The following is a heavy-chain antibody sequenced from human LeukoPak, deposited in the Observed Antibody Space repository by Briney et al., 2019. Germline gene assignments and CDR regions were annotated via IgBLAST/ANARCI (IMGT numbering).Heavy chain of an antibody. J-gene: IGHJ4*02. CDR1: GFTFSSYG. V-gene: IGHV3-30*18. Sequence: QPGRSLRLSCAASGFTFSSYGMHWVRQAPGKGLEWVAVISYDGSNKYYADSVKGRFTISRDNSKNMLYLQMNSLRAEDTAVLYCAKDLDSGALDYWGRGTLVTVSS. CDR3: AKDLDSGALDY. D-gene: IGHD2-15*01. CDR2: ISYDGSNK.